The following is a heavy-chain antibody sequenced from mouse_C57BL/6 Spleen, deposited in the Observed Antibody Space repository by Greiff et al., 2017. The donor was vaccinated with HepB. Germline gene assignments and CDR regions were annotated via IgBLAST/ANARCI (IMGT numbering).Heavy chain of an antibody. V-gene: IGHV1-26*01. CDR1: GYTFTDYY. D-gene: IGHD1-1*01. J-gene: IGHJ1*03. Sequence: EVKLQQSGPELVKPGASVKISCKASGYTFTDYYMNWVKQSHGKSLEWIGDINPNNGGTSYNQKFKGKATLTVDKSSSTAYMELRSLTSEDSAVYYCARGPYYGSSHWYFDVWGTGTTVTVSS. CDR3: ARGPYYGSSHWYFDV. CDR2: INPNNGGT.